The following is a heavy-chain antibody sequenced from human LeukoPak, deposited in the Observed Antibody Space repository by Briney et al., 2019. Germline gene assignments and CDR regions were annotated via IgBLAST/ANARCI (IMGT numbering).Heavy chain of an antibody. CDR2: INQDGSEK. Sequence: GGSLRLSCEVSGFMFGSYWMDWVRQAPGRGLEWVANINQDGSEKYFVDSVRGRFTISRDNARNPLYLQMNSLRAEDTAVYYCSRALEVWGKGTTVTVSS. CDR3: SRALEV. J-gene: IGHJ6*04. V-gene: IGHV3-7*01. CDR1: GFMFGSYW.